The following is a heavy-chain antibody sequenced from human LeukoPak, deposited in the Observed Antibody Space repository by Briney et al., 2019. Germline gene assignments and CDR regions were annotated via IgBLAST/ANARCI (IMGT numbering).Heavy chain of an antibody. CDR3: ARDHPHDSSGYYNFDY. CDR2: ISSSSSYI. CDR1: GFTFSSYS. V-gene: IGHV3-21*01. Sequence: GGSLRLSCAASGFTFSSYSMNWVRQAPGKGLECVSSISSSSSYIYYADSVKGRFTISRDNAKNSLYLQMNSLRAEDTAVYYCARDHPHDSSGYYNFDYWGQGTLVTVSS. J-gene: IGHJ4*02. D-gene: IGHD3-22*01.